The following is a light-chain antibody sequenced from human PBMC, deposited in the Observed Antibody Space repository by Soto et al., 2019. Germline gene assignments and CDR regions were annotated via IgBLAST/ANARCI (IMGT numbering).Light chain of an antibody. Sequence: DIQMTQSPSTLSASVGDRVTITCRASQSISRRLAGYQQKPGKAPKLLIYAASTLEGGVPSRLSGSGSGKEFNLTISSRQPDDLATYYCQQYNIYSWTFGQGTKVEIK. J-gene: IGKJ1*01. V-gene: IGKV1-5*01. CDR2: AAS. CDR3: QQYNIYSWT. CDR1: QSISRR.